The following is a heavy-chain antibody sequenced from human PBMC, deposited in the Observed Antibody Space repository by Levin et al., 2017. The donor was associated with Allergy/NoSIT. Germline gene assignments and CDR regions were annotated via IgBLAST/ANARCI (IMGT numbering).Heavy chain of an antibody. CDR3: ARGDDIVTHDY. V-gene: IGHV1-2*02. D-gene: IGHD3-9*01. J-gene: IGHJ4*02. Sequence: GESLKISCKASGYTFTGYYMHWVRQAPGQGLEWMGWINPNSGGTNYAQKFQGRVTMTRDTSISTAYMELSRLRSDDTAVYYCARGDDIVTHDYWGQGTLVTVSS. CDR2: INPNSGGT. CDR1: GYTFTGYY.